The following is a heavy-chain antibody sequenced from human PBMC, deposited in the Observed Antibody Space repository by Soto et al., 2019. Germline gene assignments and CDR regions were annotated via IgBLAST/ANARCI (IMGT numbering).Heavy chain of an antibody. J-gene: IGHJ4*02. Sequence: PSETLSLTCSVSGYSISSGYYWGWIRQPPGKGLEWIGSGYHRGTSYYNPSPQSRVTISVDTSKNEFSLRLTSVTAADTAVYYCARGNGYYETSGDFNSWGQGALVTVSS. CDR2: GYHRGTS. CDR3: ARGNGYYETSGDFNS. D-gene: IGHD3-22*01. V-gene: IGHV4-38-2*02. CDR1: GYSISSGYY.